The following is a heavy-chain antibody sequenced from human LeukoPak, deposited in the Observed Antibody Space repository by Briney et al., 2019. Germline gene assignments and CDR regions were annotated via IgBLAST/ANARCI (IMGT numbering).Heavy chain of an antibody. CDR1: GFTFSTYG. CDR3: AKGGLWFGESDLYYYYGMDV. J-gene: IGHJ6*02. Sequence: GGSLRLSCADSGFTFSTYGMHWVRQAPGKGLEWVAVISYDGSYKYYTDSVKGRFTISRDNSKNTLYLQMNSLRAEDTAVYYCAKGGLWFGESDLYYYYGMDVWGQGTTVTVSS. D-gene: IGHD3-10*01. CDR2: ISYDGSYK. V-gene: IGHV3-30*18.